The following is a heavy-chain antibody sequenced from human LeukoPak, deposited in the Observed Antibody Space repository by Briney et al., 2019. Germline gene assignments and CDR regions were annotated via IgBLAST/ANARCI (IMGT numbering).Heavy chain of an antibody. CDR3: ARAGEDVVLGPAPVGGSPYNWFDP. CDR2: ISYHGMDK. J-gene: IGHJ5*02. D-gene: IGHD2-2*01. CDR1: GFTFSHYA. V-gene: IGHV3-30*04. Sequence: GGSLRLSCAASGFTFSHYAMHWVRQAPGKGLEGWAFISYHGMDKYYADSVKGRFTISRDNSKNALYLQMNSPRPEDTAVYYCARAGEDVVLGPAPVGGSPYNWFDPWGQGTLVTVSS.